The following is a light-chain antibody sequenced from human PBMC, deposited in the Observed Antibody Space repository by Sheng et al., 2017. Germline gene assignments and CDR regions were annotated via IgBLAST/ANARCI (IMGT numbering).Light chain of an antibody. V-gene: IGKV3-20*01. Sequence: IILTQSPATLSLSPGERATLSCRASQSVSNNYLVWFQQKRGQAPRLLIYGASNRATGVPDRFSGSGAGTDFTLTISRLEPDDSAIYYCQQYSSSLPWTFGQGTKVEVK. J-gene: IGKJ1*01. CDR3: QQYSSSLPWT. CDR2: GAS. CDR1: QSVSNNY.